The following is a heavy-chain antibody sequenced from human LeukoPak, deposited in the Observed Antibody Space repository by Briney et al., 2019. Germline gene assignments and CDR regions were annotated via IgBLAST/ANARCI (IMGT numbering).Heavy chain of an antibody. CDR2: INSDGSST. J-gene: IGHJ6*02. D-gene: IGHD4-17*01. V-gene: IGHV3-74*01. CDR3: AGVVGSTVTIPSYYGMDV. Sequence: GGSLRLSCAASGFTFSSYWMHWVRQAPGKGLVWVPRINSDGSSTNYADSVKGRFTISRDNAKNTLYLQMNSLRAEDTAVYYCAGVVGSTVTIPSYYGMDVWGQGTTVTVSS. CDR1: GFTFSSYW.